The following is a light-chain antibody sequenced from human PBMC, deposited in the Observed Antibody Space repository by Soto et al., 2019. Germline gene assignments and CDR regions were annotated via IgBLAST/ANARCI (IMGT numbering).Light chain of an antibody. CDR1: QRVSSSY. J-gene: IGKJ4*01. V-gene: IGKV3-20*01. CDR3: QQYGSSPT. Sequence: EIVLTQSPGTLSLSPGERATLSCRASQRVSSSYLAWYQQKPGQAPRLLIYGASSRATGIPDRFSGSGSGTDFTLTISRLEPEDFAVYYCQQYGSSPTFGGGTKGEIK. CDR2: GAS.